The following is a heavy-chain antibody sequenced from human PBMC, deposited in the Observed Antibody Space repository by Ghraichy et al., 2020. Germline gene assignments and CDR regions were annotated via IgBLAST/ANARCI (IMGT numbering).Heavy chain of an antibody. D-gene: IGHD3-9*01. V-gene: IGHV2-5*02. CDR3: AYRIFSRWFDP. J-gene: IGHJ5*01. Sequence: SGPTLVKPTQTLTLTCTFSGFSLDTNGVCVGWIRQPPGKALEWLALNYWDGDKLYSPSLKNRLTVTKDTSKNQVVLTMTNMDPVDTGTYYCAYRIFSRWFDPWGQGTLVTVSS. CDR1: GFSLDTNGVC. CDR2: NYWDGDK.